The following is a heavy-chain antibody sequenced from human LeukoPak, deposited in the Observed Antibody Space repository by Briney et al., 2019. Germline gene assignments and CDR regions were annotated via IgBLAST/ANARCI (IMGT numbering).Heavy chain of an antibody. D-gene: IGHD3-3*01. V-gene: IGHV4-34*01. Sequence: SETLSLTCAVYGGSFSGYYWSWIRQPPGKGLEWIGEINHSGSTNYNPSLKSRVTISVDTYTHQFSLKLSSVTAADTAVHYCARGLQAPNSPFCYWGQGTLVTVSS. J-gene: IGHJ4*02. CDR3: ARGLQAPNSPFCY. CDR1: GGSFSGYY. CDR2: INHSGST.